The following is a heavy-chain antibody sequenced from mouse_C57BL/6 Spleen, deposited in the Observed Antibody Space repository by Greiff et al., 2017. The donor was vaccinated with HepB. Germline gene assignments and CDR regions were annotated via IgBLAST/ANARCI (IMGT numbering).Heavy chain of an antibody. CDR1: GYTFTSYW. V-gene: IGHV1-53*01. J-gene: IGHJ4*01. CDR2: INPSNGGT. Sequence: QVQLQQPGPELVKPGASVKLSCKASGYTFTSYWMHWVKQRPGQGLEWIGNINPSNGGTNYNEKFKSKATLTVDKSSSTAYMQLSSLTSEDSAVYYCARSAGSRGYAMDYWGQGTSVTVSS. CDR3: ARSAGSRGYAMDY. D-gene: IGHD1-1*01.